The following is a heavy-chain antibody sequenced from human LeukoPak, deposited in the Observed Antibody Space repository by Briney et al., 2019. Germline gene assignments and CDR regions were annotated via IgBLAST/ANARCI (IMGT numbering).Heavy chain of an antibody. V-gene: IGHV3-7*01. J-gene: IGHJ6*02. CDR2: IKQDGSEK. Sequence: GGSLRLSCAASGFTFSDYWMNWVRQAPGKGLEWVAKIKQDGSEKEYVDSVTGRFTISRDNAKTSLYLQMNSLRVEDTAVYYCARFKPGTLMDSMDVWGQGTTVTVS. CDR1: GFTFSDYW. D-gene: IGHD2-8*01. CDR3: ARFKPGTLMDSMDV.